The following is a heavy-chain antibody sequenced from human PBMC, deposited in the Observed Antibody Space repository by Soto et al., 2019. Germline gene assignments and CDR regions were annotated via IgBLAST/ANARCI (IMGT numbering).Heavy chain of an antibody. CDR2: ISAYNGNT. CDR3: ARGYTQSTVTPIRY. CDR1: GYTFSSYG. Sequence: ASVKVSCKASGYTFSSYGITWVRQAPGQGLEWMGWISAYNGNTNYAQKLQGRLTMTTDTSTSTAYMELRSLRSDDTAVYYCARGYTQSTVTPIRYWGQGTLVTVSS. V-gene: IGHV1-18*01. D-gene: IGHD4-17*01. J-gene: IGHJ4*02.